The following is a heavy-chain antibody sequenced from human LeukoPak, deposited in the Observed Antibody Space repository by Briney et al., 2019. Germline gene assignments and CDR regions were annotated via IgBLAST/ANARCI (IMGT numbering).Heavy chain of an antibody. CDR1: GLTFSSYA. CDR2: ISYDGSNK. Sequence: GGSLRLSCAASGLTFSSYAMHWVRQAPGKGLEWVAVISYDGSNKYYADSVKGRFTISRDNSKNTLYLQMNSLRAEDTAVYYCARNRYSSSFFDYWGQGTLVTVSS. J-gene: IGHJ4*02. CDR3: ARNRYSSSFFDY. V-gene: IGHV3-30*04. D-gene: IGHD6-19*01.